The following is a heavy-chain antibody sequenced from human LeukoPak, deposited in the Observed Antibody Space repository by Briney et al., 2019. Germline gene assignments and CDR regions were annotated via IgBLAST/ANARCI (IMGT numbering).Heavy chain of an antibody. D-gene: IGHD6-19*01. CDR3: ARGVQQCLVPFHFDY. CDR2: IYYSGST. CDR1: GGSISSYY. Sequence: PSETLSLTCTVSGGSISSYYWSWIRQPPGKGLEWIGYIYYSGSTNYNPSLKSRVTISVDTSKNQFSLKLSSVTAADTAVYYCARGVQQCLVPFHFDYWGQGTLVTVSS. V-gene: IGHV4-59*01. J-gene: IGHJ4*02.